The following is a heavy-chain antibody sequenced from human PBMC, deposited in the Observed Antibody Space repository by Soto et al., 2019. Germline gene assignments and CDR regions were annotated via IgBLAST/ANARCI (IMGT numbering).Heavy chain of an antibody. CDR1: GFTFSSFG. V-gene: IGHV3-23*01. D-gene: IGHD5-12*01. Sequence: PGGSLRLSCAASGFTFSSFGMSWVRQAPGKGLEWVSGIRGSGDKTYYADSVKGRFTISRDNSNNTVYLQMNSLRVEDTAFYYCAKENRYSGYDFSPFDSWGQGTLVTVSS. CDR3: AKENRYSGYDFSPFDS. CDR2: IRGSGDKT. J-gene: IGHJ4*02.